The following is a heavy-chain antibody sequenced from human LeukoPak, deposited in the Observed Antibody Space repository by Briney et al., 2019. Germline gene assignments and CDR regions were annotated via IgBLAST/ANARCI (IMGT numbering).Heavy chain of an antibody. Sequence: ASVKVSCKASGYTFTSYAMHWVRQAPGQRLEWMGWINAGNGNTKYSQKFQGRVTITRDTSTSTAYMELRSLRSDDTAVYYCARDSTRVVGADLWGQGTLATVSS. CDR2: INAGNGNT. J-gene: IGHJ5*02. V-gene: IGHV1-3*01. CDR1: GYTFTSYA. CDR3: ARDSTRVVGADL. D-gene: IGHD1-26*01.